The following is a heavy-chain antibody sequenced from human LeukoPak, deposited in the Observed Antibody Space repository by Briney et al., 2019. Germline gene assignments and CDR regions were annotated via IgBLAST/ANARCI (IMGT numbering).Heavy chain of an antibody. CDR3: ARSSEWDTTRNNWFDP. CDR2: ISAYNGNT. V-gene: IGHV1-18*01. D-gene: IGHD5-18*01. CDR1: GYTFTSYG. J-gene: IGHJ5*02. Sequence: ASVKVSCKASGYTFTSYGISWVRQAPGQGLEWMGWISAYNGNTNYAQRLQGRVTMTTDRSTSTAYMELRSLRYDDTAVYYCARSSEWDTTRNNWFDPWGQGTLVTVSS.